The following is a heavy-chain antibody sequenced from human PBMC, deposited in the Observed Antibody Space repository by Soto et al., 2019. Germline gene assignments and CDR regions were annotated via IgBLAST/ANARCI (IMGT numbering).Heavy chain of an antibody. Sequence: QVQLVQSGAEVKKPGSSVKVSCKTSGGTFSTYSIVWVRQAPGEGLEWMGGIIPIFGTANYAQKFQDRVTITADNATNTAFMERSSLKSEDTALYSGGSARGTNYGVGTNSPFDPGGRGPRAPVPS. CDR2: IIPIFGTA. CDR1: GGTFSTYS. D-gene: IGHD3-10*01. CDR3: GSARGTNYGVGTNSPFDP. J-gene: IGHJ4*02. V-gene: IGHV1-69*06.